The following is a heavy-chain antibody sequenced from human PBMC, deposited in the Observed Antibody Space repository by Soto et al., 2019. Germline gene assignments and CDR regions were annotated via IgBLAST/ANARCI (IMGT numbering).Heavy chain of an antibody. J-gene: IGHJ5*02. CDR3: AKHVDSGWTRNWFDP. CDR2: VSGRGAST. Sequence: EVQLLESGGGLVQPGGSLTLSCAASGFTFNNYAMSWVRQAPGKGLEWVSGVSGRGASTSYAHSVKGGCTISRDNSKDTMYLQMNSLRGEDTAVYYCAKHVDSGWTRNWFDPWGQGTLVTVSS. D-gene: IGHD6-19*01. V-gene: IGHV3-23*01. CDR1: GFTFNNYA.